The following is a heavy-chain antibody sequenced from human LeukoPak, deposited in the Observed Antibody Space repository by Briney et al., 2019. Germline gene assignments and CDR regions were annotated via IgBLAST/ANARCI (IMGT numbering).Heavy chain of an antibody. J-gene: IGHJ5*02. CDR3: ARSYSCSSTSCYVGWFDP. CDR2: INPNSGDT. CDR1: GYTFTGYY. D-gene: IGHD2-2*01. Sequence: ASVKVSCKASGYTFTGYYMHWVRQAPGQGLEWMGWINPNSGDTNYAQKFQGRVTMTRDTSISTAYMELSRLRSDDTAVYYCARSYSCSSTSCYVGWFDPWGQGTLVTVSS. V-gene: IGHV1-2*02.